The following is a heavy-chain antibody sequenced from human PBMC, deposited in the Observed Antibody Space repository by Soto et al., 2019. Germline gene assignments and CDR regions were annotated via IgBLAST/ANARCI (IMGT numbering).Heavy chain of an antibody. Sequence: QVQLVQSGAEVKKPGASVKVSCKASGYTFTGYYMHWVRQAPGQGLEWMGWINPNSGGTNYAQKFQGWVTMTRDTSISTAYMELSRLRSDDTAVYYCARGPSRPRAKYYYDSSGRGLDYWGQGTLVTVSS. CDR3: ARGPSRPRAKYYYDSSGRGLDY. V-gene: IGHV1-2*04. CDR2: INPNSGGT. D-gene: IGHD3-22*01. J-gene: IGHJ4*02. CDR1: GYTFTGYY.